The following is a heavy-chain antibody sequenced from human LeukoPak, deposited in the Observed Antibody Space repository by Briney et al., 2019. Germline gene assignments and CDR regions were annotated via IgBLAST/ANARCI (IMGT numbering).Heavy chain of an antibody. CDR1: GYTFTDYY. V-gene: IGHV1-2*02. Sequence: ASVKVSCKASGYTFTDYYIHWVRQAPGQGLEWMGWINPNSGGTNFAQKFQGRVSMTRDTSISTAYMELSRLRSDDTAVYYCVRELGSGYYRYFDYWGQGTLVTVSS. J-gene: IGHJ4*02. D-gene: IGHD3-22*01. CDR3: VRELGSGYYRYFDY. CDR2: INPNSGGT.